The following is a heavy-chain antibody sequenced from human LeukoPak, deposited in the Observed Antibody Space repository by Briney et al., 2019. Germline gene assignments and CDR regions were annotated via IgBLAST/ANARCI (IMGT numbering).Heavy chain of an antibody. CDR1: GGSISSYY. CDR3: ARGGHYYYYMDV. V-gene: IGHV4-59*01. CDR2: IYYSGST. Sequence: PSETLSLTCTVSGGSISSYYLSWIRQPPGKGLEWVGYIYYSGSTNYNPSLKSRVTISVDTSKNQFSLKLSSVTAADTAVYYCARGGHYYYYMDVWGKGSTVTVSS. D-gene: IGHD3-16*01. J-gene: IGHJ6*03.